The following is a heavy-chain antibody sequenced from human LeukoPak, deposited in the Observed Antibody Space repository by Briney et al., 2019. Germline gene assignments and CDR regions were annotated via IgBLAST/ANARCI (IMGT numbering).Heavy chain of an antibody. D-gene: IGHD1-26*01. CDR1: GFIVSNYY. CDR3: ARDGGSFRRPFDY. Sequence: GGSLRLSCEASGFIVSNYYMSWVRQAPGKGLEWVSILYRGGTTYYADSVKGRFTVSRDHSKNTLYLQMNSLRAEDTAIYYCARDGGSFRRPFDYWGQGTLVTVSS. V-gene: IGHV3-53*01. CDR2: LYRGGTT. J-gene: IGHJ4*02.